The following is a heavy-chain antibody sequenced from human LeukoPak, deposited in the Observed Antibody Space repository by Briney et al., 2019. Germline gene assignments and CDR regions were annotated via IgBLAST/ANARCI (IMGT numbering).Heavy chain of an antibody. J-gene: IGHJ2*01. CDR2: FDPEDGER. V-gene: IGHV1-24*01. D-gene: IGHD6-13*01. CDR3: ARDNSSWYRNWYFDL. CDR1: GYILTELS. Sequence: ASVKVSCKVSGYILTELSMHWVRQAPGKGLEWMGGFDPEDGERIYAQKFQGRVTMTEDTSTDTAYMELSSLRSEDTAVYYCARDNSSWYRNWYFDLWGRGTLVTVSS.